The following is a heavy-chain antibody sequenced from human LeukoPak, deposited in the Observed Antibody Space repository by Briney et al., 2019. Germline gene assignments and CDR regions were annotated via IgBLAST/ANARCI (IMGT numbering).Heavy chain of an antibody. Sequence: GASVKVSCKASGGTFSSYAISWVRQSPGQGLEWRGRIIPILGIANYAQKFQGRVTITADKSTSTAYMELSSLRSEDTAVYYCARGGTLGYCSSTSCYDNWFDPWGQGTLVTVSS. V-gene: IGHV1-69*04. J-gene: IGHJ5*02. CDR2: IIPILGIA. CDR3: ARGGTLGYCSSTSCYDNWFDP. CDR1: GGTFSSYA. D-gene: IGHD2-2*01.